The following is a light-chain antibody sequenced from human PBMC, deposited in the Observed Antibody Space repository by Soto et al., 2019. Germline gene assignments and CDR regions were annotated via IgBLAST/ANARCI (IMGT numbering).Light chain of an antibody. Sequence: IQTTQSPSTLSASVGDRVTITCRASQSISSWLAWYQQKPGKAPKLLIYKASGLESGVPSRFSGSGSGTDFTLTISSLQPDDFATYYCQQYNSYSPLTFGGGTKVDIK. CDR3: QQYNSYSPLT. V-gene: IGKV1-5*03. CDR1: QSISSW. CDR2: KAS. J-gene: IGKJ4*01.